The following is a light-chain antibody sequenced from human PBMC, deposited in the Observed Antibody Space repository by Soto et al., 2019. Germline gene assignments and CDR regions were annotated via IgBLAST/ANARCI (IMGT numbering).Light chain of an antibody. J-gene: IGLJ1*01. CDR1: SSNIGAGYE. Sequence: QSVLTQPPPVSGAPGQRVTVSCTGTSSNIGAGYEVHWYHQLPGTAPKLLIYEVSNRPSGVSNRFSASKSGNTASLTISGLQAEDEADYYCTSYTSIIPYVFGTGTKVTVL. V-gene: IGLV1-40*01. CDR2: EVS. CDR3: TSYTSIIPYV.